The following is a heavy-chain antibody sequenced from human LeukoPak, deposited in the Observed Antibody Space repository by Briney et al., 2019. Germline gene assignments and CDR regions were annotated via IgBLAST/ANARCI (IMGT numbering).Heavy chain of an antibody. CDR2: ISATGGST. D-gene: IGHD2/OR15-2a*01. V-gene: IGHV3-23*01. Sequence: GGSLRLSCAGSGFSFSSYAMHWVCRAPGKGLEWISAISATGGSTHYADSVKGRFTISRDNPKNTLYLQLNSLGVEDTAIYYCAKLLRAGRILTISLESWGQGTLVTVSS. CDR1: GFSFSSYA. J-gene: IGHJ4*02. CDR3: AKLLRAGRILTISLES.